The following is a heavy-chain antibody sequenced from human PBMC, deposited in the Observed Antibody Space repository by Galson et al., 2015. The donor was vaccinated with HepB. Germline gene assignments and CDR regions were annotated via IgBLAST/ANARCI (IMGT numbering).Heavy chain of an antibody. V-gene: IGHV3-48*04. CDR2: ISSSRSTI. CDR3: ARFYDSGGYYIYWYFDL. D-gene: IGHD3-22*01. Sequence: SLRLSCAASGFTFSNYSMNWVRQAPGRGLEWVSSISSSRSTIYYADSVKGRFTISTDNAKNSLYLQMNSLRAEDTAVYYCARFYDSGGYYIYWYFDLWGRGTLVTVSS. J-gene: IGHJ2*01. CDR1: GFTFSNYS.